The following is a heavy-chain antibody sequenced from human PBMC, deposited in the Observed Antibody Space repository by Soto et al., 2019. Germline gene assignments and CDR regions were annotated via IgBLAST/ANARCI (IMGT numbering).Heavy chain of an antibody. D-gene: IGHD3-10*02. CDR1: GGSISSYY. CDR2: IYYSGST. J-gene: IGHJ5*02. CDR3: ARSSDYYVNP. Sequence: PSETLSLTCTVSGGSISSYYWSWIRQPPGKGLEWIGYIYYSGSTNYNPSLKSRVTISVDTSKNQFSLKLSSVTAADTAVYYCARSSDYYVNPWGQGTLVTVSS. V-gene: IGHV4-59*12.